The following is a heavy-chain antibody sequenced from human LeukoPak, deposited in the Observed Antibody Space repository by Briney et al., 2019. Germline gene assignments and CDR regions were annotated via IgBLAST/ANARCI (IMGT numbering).Heavy chain of an antibody. Sequence: PSETLSLTCAVYGGSFSGYYWSWIRQPPGKGLEWIGEINHSGSTNYNPSLKSRVAISVDTSKNQFSLKLSSVTAADTAVYYCARVPNFSGGSSRDYWGQGPLVPVPP. D-gene: IGHD2-15*01. J-gene: IGHJ4*02. V-gene: IGHV4-34*01. CDR3: ARVPNFSGGSSRDY. CDR2: INHSGST. CDR1: GGSFSGYY.